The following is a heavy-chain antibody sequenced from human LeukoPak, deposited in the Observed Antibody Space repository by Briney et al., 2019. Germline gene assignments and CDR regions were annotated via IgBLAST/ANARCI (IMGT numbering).Heavy chain of an antibody. CDR2: INPNSGGT. Sequence: ASVKVSCKASGYTFAGYYMHWVRQAPGQGLEWMGWINPNSGGTNYAQKFQGRVTMTRDTSISTAYMELSRLRSDDTAVYYCARDWMSYPNWFDPWGQGTLVTVSS. CDR1: GYTFAGYY. J-gene: IGHJ5*02. CDR3: ARDWMSYPNWFDP. V-gene: IGHV1-2*02. D-gene: IGHD3-10*01.